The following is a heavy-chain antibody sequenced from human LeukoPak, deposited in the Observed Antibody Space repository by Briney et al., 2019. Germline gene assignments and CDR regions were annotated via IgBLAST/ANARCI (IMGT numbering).Heavy chain of an antibody. J-gene: IGHJ4*02. CDR3: ARVANPQWQPFFDY. D-gene: IGHD6-19*01. CDR1: GFTVNSNY. V-gene: IGHV3-53*01. Sequence: GGSLRLSCAASGFTVNSNYMSWVRQAPGKGLEWVSVLYSGDSTYYADSVKGRFTISRDNSKNTLFLLMNSLRAEDTAVYYCARVANPQWQPFFDYWGQGTLVTVSS. CDR2: LYSGDST.